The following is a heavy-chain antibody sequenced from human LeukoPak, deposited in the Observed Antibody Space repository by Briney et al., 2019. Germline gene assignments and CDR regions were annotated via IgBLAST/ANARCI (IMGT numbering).Heavy chain of an antibody. CDR3: AKENYGDPV. J-gene: IGHJ4*02. CDR1: GFTFSSYA. Sequence: PGGSLRLSCAASGFTFSSYAMHWVRQAPGKGLEWVAVISYDGSNKYYADSVKGRFTISRDNSKNTLYLQMNSLRAEDTAVYYCAKENYGDPVWGQGTLVTVSS. CDR2: ISYDGSNK. D-gene: IGHD4-17*01. V-gene: IGHV3-30-3*01.